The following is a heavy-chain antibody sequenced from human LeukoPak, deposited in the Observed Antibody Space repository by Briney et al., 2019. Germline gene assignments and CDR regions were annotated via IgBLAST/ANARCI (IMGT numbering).Heavy chain of an antibody. D-gene: IGHD3-3*01. Sequence: TLSLTCTVSGGSISSGDYYWSWIRQPPGKGLEWIGYIYYSGSTYYNPSLKSRVTISVDTSKNQFSLKLSSVTAADTAVYYCARENDFWSGYLDYWGQGTLVTVSS. J-gene: IGHJ4*02. CDR2: IYYSGST. V-gene: IGHV4-30-4*08. CDR1: GGSISSGDYY. CDR3: ARENDFWSGYLDY.